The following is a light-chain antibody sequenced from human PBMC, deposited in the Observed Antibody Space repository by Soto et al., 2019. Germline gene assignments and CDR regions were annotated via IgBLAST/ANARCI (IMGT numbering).Light chain of an antibody. Sequence: EIVLTQSPATLSVSPGERATLSCRASQSVSTNLAWYQQRPGQAPRLIISGAYTRATGIPARFSGSGSGTEFTLTISSLQSEDFAIYYCQQFNKWPRTFGQGTKV. J-gene: IGKJ1*01. CDR2: GAY. CDR1: QSVSTN. V-gene: IGKV3-15*01. CDR3: QQFNKWPRT.